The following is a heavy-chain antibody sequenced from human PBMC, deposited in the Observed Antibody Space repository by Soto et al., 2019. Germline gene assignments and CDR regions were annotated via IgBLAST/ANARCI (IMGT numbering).Heavy chain of an antibody. CDR3: ARGQSGLTTYYYYYYMDV. V-gene: IGHV1-8*01. D-gene: IGHD4-17*01. Sequence: ASVKVSCKASGYTFTSYDINWVRQATGQGLEWMGWMNPNSGNTGYAQKFQGRVTMTRNTSISTAYMELSSLRSEDTAVYYCARGQSGLTTYYYYYYMDVWGKGTTVTVS. CDR2: MNPNSGNT. CDR1: GYTFTSYD. J-gene: IGHJ6*03.